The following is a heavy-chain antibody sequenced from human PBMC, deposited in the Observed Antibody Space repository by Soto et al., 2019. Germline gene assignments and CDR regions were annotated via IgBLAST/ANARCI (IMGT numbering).Heavy chain of an antibody. V-gene: IGHV3-7*05. Sequence: LRLSCAASGFTFSSYWMSWVRQAPGKGLEWVANIKQDGSEKYYVDSVKGRFTISRDNAKNSLYLQMNSLRAEDTAVYYCAREYYYDSSGYLGYWGQGTLVTVSS. CDR1: GFTFSSYW. D-gene: IGHD3-22*01. CDR2: IKQDGSEK. CDR3: AREYYYDSSGYLGY. J-gene: IGHJ4*02.